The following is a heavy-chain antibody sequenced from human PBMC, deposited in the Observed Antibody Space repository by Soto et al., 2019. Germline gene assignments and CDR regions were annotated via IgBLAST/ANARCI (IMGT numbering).Heavy chain of an antibody. Sequence: GGSLRLSCAASGFTCRNYDMHWVRQVTGKGLEWVSGLGGDGSPLYPGSVKGRFTSPSKNVKDPLYLQMNSLRAGDTAVYYCARAKYSESYQTLYYFDYWGQGSLVNVPS. CDR3: ARAKYSESYQTLYYFDY. J-gene: IGHJ4*02. CDR1: GFTCRNYD. CDR2: LGGDGSP. V-gene: IGHV3-13*05. D-gene: IGHD3-10*01.